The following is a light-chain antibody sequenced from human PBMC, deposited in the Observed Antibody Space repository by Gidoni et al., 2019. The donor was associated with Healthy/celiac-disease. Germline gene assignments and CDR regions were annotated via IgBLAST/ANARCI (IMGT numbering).Light chain of an antibody. V-gene: IGKV4-1*01. CDR1: QSVLYSSNNKNY. CDR2: WAS. Sequence: QSVLYSSNNKNYLAWYQQKPGQPPKLLIYWASTRESGVPDRFSGSGSGTDFTLTISSLQAEDVAVYYCQQYYSTPQSFGQGTKLEIK. J-gene: IGKJ2*03. CDR3: QQYYSTPQS.